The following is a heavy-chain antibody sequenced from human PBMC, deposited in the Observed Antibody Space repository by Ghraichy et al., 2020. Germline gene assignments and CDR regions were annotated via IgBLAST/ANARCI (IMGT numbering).Heavy chain of an antibody. CDR2: ISWNSGNI. CDR1: GFTFDDYA. CDR3: AKGTSSSYYYGMDV. J-gene: IGHJ6*02. Sequence: SLRLSCAASGFTFDDYAMHWVRQAPGKGLEWVSGISWNSGNIGYADSVKGRFTISRDNAKNSLYLQMNSLRAEDTALYYCAKGTSSSYYYGMDVWGQGTTVTVSS. D-gene: IGHD6-6*01. V-gene: IGHV3-9*01.